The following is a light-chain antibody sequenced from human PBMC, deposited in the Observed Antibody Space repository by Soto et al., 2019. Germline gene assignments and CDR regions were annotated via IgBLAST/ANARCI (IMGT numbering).Light chain of an antibody. CDR3: QQSYSPPRT. J-gene: IGKJ1*01. V-gene: IGKV3-15*01. Sequence: EIVMTQSPATLSVSPGERATLSCRASQSVSSNLAWYQQKPGQAPRLLIYGASTRATGIPARFSGSESGTEFTLTISSLQSEDFATYYCQQSYSPPRTFGPGTRVAIK. CDR2: GAS. CDR1: QSVSSN.